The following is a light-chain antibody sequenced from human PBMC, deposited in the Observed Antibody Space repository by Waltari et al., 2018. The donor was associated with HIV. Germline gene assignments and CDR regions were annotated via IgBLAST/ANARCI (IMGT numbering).Light chain of an antibody. Sequence: QSALSQPASVSGSFGQSITISCTGTSSDVGGYTYVSWYQQQPGKAPKLLISEVSNRPSGVASRFSGSKSGNTASLTIFWLQAEDEADYYCSSYTNRDTVVFGGGTKLTVV. V-gene: IGLV2-14*03. CDR3: SSYTNRDTVV. J-gene: IGLJ2*01. CDR1: SSDVGGYTY. CDR2: EVS.